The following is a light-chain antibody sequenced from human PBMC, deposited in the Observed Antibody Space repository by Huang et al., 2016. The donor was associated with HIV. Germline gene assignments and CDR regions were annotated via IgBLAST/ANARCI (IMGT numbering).Light chain of an antibody. J-gene: IGKJ4*01. V-gene: IGKV1-33*01. CDR2: DAS. Sequence: DIQMTQYPSSLSASVGDRVTITCQASHDISNYLNWYQQKPGKAPKLLIYDASNLETGVPSRFSGSGSGTDFTFTISSLQAEDTATYYCQQYDNLALTFGGGTKVEIK. CDR3: QQYDNLALT. CDR1: HDISNY.